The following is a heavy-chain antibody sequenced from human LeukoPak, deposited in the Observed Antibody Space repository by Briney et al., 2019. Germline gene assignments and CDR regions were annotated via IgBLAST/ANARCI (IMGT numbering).Heavy chain of an antibody. D-gene: IGHD3-9*01. CDR1: GFTFSSYG. J-gene: IGHJ4*02. V-gene: IGHV3-33*01. Sequence: GGSLRLSCAASGFTFSSYGMHWVRQAPGKGLEWVAVIWYDGSNKYYADSVKGRFTISRDNSKNTLYLQMNSLRAEDTAVYYCARDGSNDILTGYPLSGFDYWGQGTLVTVSS. CDR2: IWYDGSNK. CDR3: ARDGSNDILTGYPLSGFDY.